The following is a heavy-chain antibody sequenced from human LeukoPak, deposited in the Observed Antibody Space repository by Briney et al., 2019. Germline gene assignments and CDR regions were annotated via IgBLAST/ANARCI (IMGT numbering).Heavy chain of an antibody. V-gene: IGHV1-69*04. CDR3: AHYYDSSGYSPMGY. J-gene: IGHJ4*02. CDR2: IIPILGIA. CDR1: GGTFSSYA. Sequence: ASVKVPCKASGGTFSSYAISWVRQAPGQGLEWMGRIIPILGIANYAQKFQGRVTITADKSTSTAYMELSSLRSEDTAVYYCAHYYDSSGYSPMGYWGQGTLVTVSS. D-gene: IGHD3-22*01.